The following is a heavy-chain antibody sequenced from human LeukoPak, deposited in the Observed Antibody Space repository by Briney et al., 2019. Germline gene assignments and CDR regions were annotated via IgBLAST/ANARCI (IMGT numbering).Heavy chain of an antibody. Sequence: KPSETLSLTCAVYGGSFSGYYWSWIRQPPGKGLEWIGEINHSGSTNYNPSLKSRVTISVDTSKNQFSLKLSSVTAADTAVYYCARGGLRFLEWLRLTPLFDYWGQGTLVTVSS. CDR1: GGSFSGYY. CDR3: ARGGLRFLEWLRLTPLFDY. D-gene: IGHD3-3*01. CDR2: INHSGST. V-gene: IGHV4-34*01. J-gene: IGHJ4*02.